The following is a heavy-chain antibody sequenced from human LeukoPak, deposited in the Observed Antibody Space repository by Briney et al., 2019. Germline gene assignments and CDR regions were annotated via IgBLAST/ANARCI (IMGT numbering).Heavy chain of an antibody. CDR2: IYYSGST. J-gene: IGHJ4*02. CDR1: GGSFSGYY. Sequence: SETLSLTCAVYGGSFSGYYWSWIRQPPGKGLEWIGYIYYSGSTNYNPSLKSRVTISVDTSKNQFSLKLSSVTAADTAVYYCARETAMAFEWGQGTLVTVSS. V-gene: IGHV4-59*01. CDR3: ARETAMAFE. D-gene: IGHD2-21*02.